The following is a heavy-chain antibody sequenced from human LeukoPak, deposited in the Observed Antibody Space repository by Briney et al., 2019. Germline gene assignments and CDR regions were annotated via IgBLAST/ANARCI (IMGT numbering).Heavy chain of an antibody. D-gene: IGHD3-10*02. J-gene: IGHJ5*02. CDR1: GYIFISYW. CDR3: ARVSSMLEAWFDP. V-gene: IGHV5-51*01. Sequence: ESLKISCQASGYIFISYWIAWMRQVPGKGLEFMGIIYPDDSNVRYSPSLQGQVSISVDKAISTAYVQWTSLKTSDTAVYFCARVSSMLEAWFDPWGQGTLVTVSS. CDR2: IYPDDSNV.